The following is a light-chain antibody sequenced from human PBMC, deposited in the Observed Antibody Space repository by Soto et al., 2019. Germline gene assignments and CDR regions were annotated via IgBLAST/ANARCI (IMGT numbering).Light chain of an antibody. CDR3: HQYHSVPRT. CDR1: QSILYSSNNKNY. V-gene: IGKV4-1*01. J-gene: IGKJ1*01. CDR2: WAS. Sequence: DIVMTQSPDSLVVSLGERATINCKSSQSILYSSNNKNYLAWYQQKPGQPPKLLIYWASTRESGVPDRFSSSGSGTDFTLTISSLQAEDVAVYYCHQYHSVPRTFGQGTKVEIK.